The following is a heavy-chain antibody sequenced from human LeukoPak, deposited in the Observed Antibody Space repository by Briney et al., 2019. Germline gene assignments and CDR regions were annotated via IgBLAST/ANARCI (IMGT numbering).Heavy chain of an antibody. CDR2: INHSGST. CDR1: GGSFSGYY. V-gene: IGHV4-34*01. Sequence: SETLSLTCAVYGGSFSGYYWSWIRQPPGKGLEWIGEINHSGSTNYNPSLKSRVTISVDTSKNQFSLKLSSVTAADTAVYYCASRRRDGYNFRGFPFGCWGQGTLVTVSS. J-gene: IGHJ4*02. D-gene: IGHD5-24*01. CDR3: ASRRRDGYNFRGFPFGC.